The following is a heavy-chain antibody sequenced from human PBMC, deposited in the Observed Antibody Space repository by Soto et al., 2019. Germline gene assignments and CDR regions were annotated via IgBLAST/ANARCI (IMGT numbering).Heavy chain of an antibody. CDR3: ARDRPHYGSGSYAVESLDY. D-gene: IGHD3-10*01. CDR1: GGSISSGGYY. V-gene: IGHV4-31*03. Sequence: QVQLQESGPGLVKPSQTLSLTCTVSGGSISSGGYYWSWIRQHPGKGLEWIGYIYYSGSTYYNPSLKSRVTISVDPSKNQFSLKVSSVTAADTAVYYCARDRPHYGSGSYAVESLDYWGQGTLVTVSS. J-gene: IGHJ4*02. CDR2: IYYSGST.